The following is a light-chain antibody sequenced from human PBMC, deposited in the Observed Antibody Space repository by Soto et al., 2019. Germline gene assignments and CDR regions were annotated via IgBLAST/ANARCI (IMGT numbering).Light chain of an antibody. Sequence: EIVLTQSPGTLSLSPGERATLSCRASQSVSNNYLAWYQQKPGQAPRLLIYGASNRATGIPDRFSGSGSGTDFTLTISRLEPEDFGIYYCQQSYSTPPITFGQGTRLEIK. J-gene: IGKJ5*01. CDR3: QQSYSTPPIT. CDR1: QSVSNNY. CDR2: GAS. V-gene: IGKV3-20*01.